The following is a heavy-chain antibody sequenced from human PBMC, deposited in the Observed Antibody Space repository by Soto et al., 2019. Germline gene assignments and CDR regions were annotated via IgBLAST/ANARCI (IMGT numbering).Heavy chain of an antibody. CDR3: ARAGYYYDSSGYLSFWNAFDI. CDR2: TYYRSKWYN. D-gene: IGHD3-22*01. CDR1: GDSVSSNSAA. Sequence: PSQTLSLTCAISGDSVSSNSAAWNWIRQSPSRGLEWLGRTYYRSKWYNDYAVSVKSRITINPDTSKNQFSLQLNSVTPEDTAVYYCARAGYYYDSSGYLSFWNAFDIWGQGTMVTVSS. J-gene: IGHJ3*02. V-gene: IGHV6-1*01.